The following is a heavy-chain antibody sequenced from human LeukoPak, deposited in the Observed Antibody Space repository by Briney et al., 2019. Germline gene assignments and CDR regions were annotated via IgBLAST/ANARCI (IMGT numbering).Heavy chain of an antibody. J-gene: IGHJ6*02. Sequence: PGRSLRLSCAASGFTFSSYAMHWVRQAPGKGLEWVAVIWYDGSNKYYADSVKGRFTISRDNSKNTLYLQMNSLRAEDTAVYYCARDRCYYDSSGYPGPYYYYGMDVWGQGTTVTVSS. CDR2: IWYDGSNK. CDR1: GFTFSSYA. D-gene: IGHD3-22*01. CDR3: ARDRCYYDSSGYPGPYYYYGMDV. V-gene: IGHV3-33*08.